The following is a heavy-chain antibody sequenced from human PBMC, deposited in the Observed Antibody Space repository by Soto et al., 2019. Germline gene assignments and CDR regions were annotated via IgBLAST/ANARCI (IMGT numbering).Heavy chain of an antibody. D-gene: IGHD4-17*01. J-gene: IGHJ4*02. CDR3: PRTPTE. V-gene: IGHV4-61*01. CDR2: IYYSGST. CDR1: GGSVSSGSSY. Sequence: QVQLQESGPGLGKPSETLSLTCTVSGGSVSSGSSYWSWIRQPPGKRLEWIGYIYYSGSTNYNPPLKSRVTKSVDTSKNQFSLKLSSVIAADTAVYYCPRTPTEWGQGTLVTVSS.